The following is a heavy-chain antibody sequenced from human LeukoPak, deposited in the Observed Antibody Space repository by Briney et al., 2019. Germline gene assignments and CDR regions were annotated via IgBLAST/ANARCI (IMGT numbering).Heavy chain of an antibody. J-gene: IGHJ4*02. CDR3: ARNNFTFGGVPFDY. CDR2: IYTSGST. V-gene: IGHV4-61*02. Sequence: PSQTLSLTCTVSGGSISSGSYYWSWIRQPAGKGPEWIGRIYTSGSTNYNPSLKSRVTISVDTSKNPFSLKLSSVTAADTAVYYCARNNFTFGGVPFDYWGQGTLVTVSS. CDR1: GGSISSGSYY. D-gene: IGHD3-16*01.